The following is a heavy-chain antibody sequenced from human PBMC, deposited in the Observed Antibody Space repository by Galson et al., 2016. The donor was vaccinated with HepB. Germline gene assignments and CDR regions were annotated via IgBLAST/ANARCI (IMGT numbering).Heavy chain of an antibody. J-gene: IGHJ4*02. CDR2: IVHDASNK. Sequence: SLRLSCAASGFTFSDYNIHWVRQAPGKGLEWVAVIVHDASNKYYADSVKGRFTISRDNSENTLYLQMNSLRAEDTAVYYCAKDLKVGHCRGGWCYNRAFDYWGQGALVSVSS. CDR3: AKDLKVGHCRGGWCYNRAFDY. V-gene: IGHV3-30*18. CDR1: GFTFSDYN. D-gene: IGHD2-15*01.